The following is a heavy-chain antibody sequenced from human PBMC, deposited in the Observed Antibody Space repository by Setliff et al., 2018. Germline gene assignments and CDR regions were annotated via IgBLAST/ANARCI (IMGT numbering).Heavy chain of an antibody. CDR3: ARFCGTSNCQRAPLFDY. J-gene: IGHJ4*02. Sequence: PSETLSLTCGVSGASISASYWSWIRQPPGKGLEWIGHILTTGSTNYNPYLKSRIAISADTSRDRFSLRLTSVTAADTAIYYCARFCGTSNCQRAPLFDYWGQGILVTVSS. CDR2: ILTTGST. CDR1: GASISASY. V-gene: IGHV4-4*08. D-gene: IGHD1-1*01.